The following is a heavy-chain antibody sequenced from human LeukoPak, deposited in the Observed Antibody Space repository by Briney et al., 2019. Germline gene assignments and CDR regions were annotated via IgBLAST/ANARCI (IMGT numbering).Heavy chain of an antibody. V-gene: IGHV4-59*12. Sequence: PSETLSLTCTVSGGSISSYYWSWIRQPPGKGLEWIGYIYYSGSTNYNPSLKSRVTISVDTSKNHFSLKLRSVTAADTAVYYCARGHKELYYFDYWGQGTLVTVSS. CDR2: IYYSGST. CDR3: ARGHKELYYFDY. J-gene: IGHJ4*02. CDR1: GGSISSYY. D-gene: IGHD1-26*01.